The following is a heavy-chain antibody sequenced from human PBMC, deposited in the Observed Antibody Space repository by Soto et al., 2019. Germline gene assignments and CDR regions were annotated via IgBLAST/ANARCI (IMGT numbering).Heavy chain of an antibody. D-gene: IGHD1-26*01. CDR3: ARCSGSYSYFDY. Sequence: SVKVSCKASGGTFSSYAISWVRQAPGQGLEWMGGIIPIFGTANYAQKFQGRVTITADESTSTAYMELSSLRPEDTAVYYCARCSGSYSYFDYWGQGTLVTVSS. CDR2: IIPIFGTA. V-gene: IGHV1-69*13. J-gene: IGHJ4*02. CDR1: GGTFSSYA.